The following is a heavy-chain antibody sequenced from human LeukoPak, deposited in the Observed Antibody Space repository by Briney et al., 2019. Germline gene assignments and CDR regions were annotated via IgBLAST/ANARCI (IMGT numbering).Heavy chain of an antibody. CDR3: AKDRGDCSSTSCIFDY. Sequence: PGGSLRLSCAASGFTFSSYAMSWVRQAPGKGLEWVSAISGSGGSTYYADSVKGRFTISRDNSKNTLYLQMNSLTAEDTAVYYCAKDRGDCSSTSCIFDYWGQGTLVTVSS. CDR1: GFTFSSYA. V-gene: IGHV3-23*01. J-gene: IGHJ4*02. CDR2: ISGSGGST. D-gene: IGHD2-2*01.